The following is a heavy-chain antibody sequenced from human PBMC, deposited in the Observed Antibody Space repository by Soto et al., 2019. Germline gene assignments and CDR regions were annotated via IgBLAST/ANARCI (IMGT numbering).Heavy chain of an antibody. D-gene: IGHD3-3*01. J-gene: IGHJ5*02. V-gene: IGHV4-59*01. Sequence: QVQVQESGPGLVKPSETLSLTCTVGSISSYYWGWIRQPPGKGLEWIGHIYFSGSTNYNPSLKSRVTISVDTSKNQLSLKLTAVTAADTAVYYCARDRALGVVGGWFDPWGQGTLVTVSS. CDR2: IYFSGST. CDR1: SISSYY. CDR3: ARDRALGVVGGWFDP.